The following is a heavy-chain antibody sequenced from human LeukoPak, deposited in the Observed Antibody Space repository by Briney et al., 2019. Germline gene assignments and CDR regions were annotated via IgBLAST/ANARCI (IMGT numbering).Heavy chain of an antibody. CDR3: AKDRDIVVMAYFDY. V-gene: IGHV3-30*02. CDR2: IRYDGSNK. CDR1: GFIFSSYG. Sequence: TGGSLRLSCAVSGFIFSSYGMHWVRQAPGKGLEWVAFIRYDGSNKYYADSVKGRFTISRDNYKNTLYLQMNSLRAEDTAVYYCAKDRDIVVMAYFDYRGQGTLVTVSS. J-gene: IGHJ4*02. D-gene: IGHD2-15*01.